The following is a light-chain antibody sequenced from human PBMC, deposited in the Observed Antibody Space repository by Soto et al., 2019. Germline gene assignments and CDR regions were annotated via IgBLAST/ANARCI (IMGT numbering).Light chain of an antibody. V-gene: IGKV2-30*01. J-gene: IGKJ3*01. CDR2: QVS. Sequence: DVVMTQSPLSLPVTLGQPASISCRSSQSLVYTDGSTYLNWFHQRPGQSPRRLIYQVSNRDSGVPDRLSGSGSDTDFTLKISRVEAEDLGVSYSIQGSHWPRRFGTGTKVDIK. CDR1: QSLVYTDGSTY. CDR3: IQGSHWPRR.